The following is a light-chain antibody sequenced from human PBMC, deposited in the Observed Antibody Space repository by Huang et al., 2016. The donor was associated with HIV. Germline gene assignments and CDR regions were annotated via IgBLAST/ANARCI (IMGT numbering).Light chain of an antibody. J-gene: IGKJ1*01. CDR3: QQTYTGVT. V-gene: IGKV1-39*01. CDR2: AAS. CDR1: QSINTY. Sequence: DIQMTQSPSSLSASVGDRVTIPCRASQSINTYLNWFQQKPGKAPKVLSSAASTLQSGVPSRFSGGGSGTHFTLTITSLQPEDFATYYCQQTYTGVTFGQGTKVEIK.